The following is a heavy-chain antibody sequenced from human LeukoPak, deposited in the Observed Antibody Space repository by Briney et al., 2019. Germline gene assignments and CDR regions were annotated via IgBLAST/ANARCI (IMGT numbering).Heavy chain of an antibody. J-gene: IGHJ6*02. CDR3: ARARQYQLLSPQQHYGMDV. CDR1: GYTFTSYY. CDR2: INPSGGST. V-gene: IGHV1-46*01. D-gene: IGHD2-2*01. Sequence: ASVKASCKASGYTFTSYYMHWVRQAPGQGLEWMGIINPSGGSTSYAQKFQGRVTMTRDTSTSTVYMELSSLRSEDTAVYYCARARQYQLLSPQQHYGMDVWGQGTTVTVSS.